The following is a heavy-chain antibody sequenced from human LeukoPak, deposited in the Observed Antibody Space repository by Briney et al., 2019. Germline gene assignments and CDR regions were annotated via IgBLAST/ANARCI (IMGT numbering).Heavy chain of an antibody. Sequence: GGSLRLSCAASGFTFSSYSMNWVRQAPGKGLEWVSSISSSSSYIYYADSVKGRFTISRDNAKNSLYLQMNSLRAEDTAVYYCASTSSGWSYYFDYWGQGTLVTVSS. D-gene: IGHD6-19*01. CDR1: GFTFSSYS. CDR2: ISSSSSYI. J-gene: IGHJ4*02. CDR3: ASTSSGWSYYFDY. V-gene: IGHV3-21*01.